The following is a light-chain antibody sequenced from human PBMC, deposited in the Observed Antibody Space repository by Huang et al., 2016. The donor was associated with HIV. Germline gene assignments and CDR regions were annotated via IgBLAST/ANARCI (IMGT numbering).Light chain of an antibody. CDR1: QRVGTH. CDR3: QQYNSWPPNT. CDR2: GAS. Sequence: EIVMTQSPATLSVSPGEGATLSCRTSQRVGTHLAWYQHKPGQAPRLLIHGASTRATGVPARFSGSGSGREFTLTISTLQSEDFAVYYCQQYNSWPPNTFGQGTNLEI. J-gene: IGKJ2*01. V-gene: IGKV3-15*01.